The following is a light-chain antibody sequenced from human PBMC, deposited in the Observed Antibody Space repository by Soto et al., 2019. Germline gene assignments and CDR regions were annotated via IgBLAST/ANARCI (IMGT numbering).Light chain of an antibody. CDR1: QSISSW. CDR3: QQYNSYSVA. J-gene: IGKJ4*01. CDR2: KAS. Sequence: DIPMTQSPSTLSASVGDRVTITCRASQSISSWLAWYQQKPGKAPSLLIYKASSLEGGVPSRFSGSGSGTEFTLTISSLQPDDSATYYCQQYNSYSVAFGGGTKVEIK. V-gene: IGKV1-5*03.